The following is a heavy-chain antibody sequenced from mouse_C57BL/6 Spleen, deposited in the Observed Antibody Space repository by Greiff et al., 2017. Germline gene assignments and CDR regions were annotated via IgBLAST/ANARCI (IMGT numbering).Heavy chain of an antibody. D-gene: IGHD2-4*01. CDR3: AREDYDRNY. CDR2: IYPGDGDT. V-gene: IGHV1-82*01. Sequence: QVQLQQSGPELVKPGASVKISCKASGYAFSSSWMNWVKQRPGKGLEWIGRIYPGDGDTNYNGKFKGKATLTADKSSSTAYMQLSRLTSEDSAVYFCAREDYDRNYWGQGTTLTVSS. J-gene: IGHJ2*01. CDR1: GYAFSSSW.